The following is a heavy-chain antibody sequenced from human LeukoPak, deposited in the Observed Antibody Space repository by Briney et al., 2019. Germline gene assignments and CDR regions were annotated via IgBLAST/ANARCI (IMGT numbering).Heavy chain of an antibody. J-gene: IGHJ4*02. D-gene: IGHD2-2*02. V-gene: IGHV3-11*04. CDR1: GGSISSSSYY. CDR2: ISSSGSTI. CDR3: AKVKYTGYSPTHFFDF. Sequence: LSLTCTVSGGSISSSSYYWGWIRQAPGKGLEWVSYISSSGSTIYYADSVKGRFTISRDNSKNTLYVQMNSLRPEDTATYYCAKVKYTGYSPTHFFDFWGQGTRVTVSS.